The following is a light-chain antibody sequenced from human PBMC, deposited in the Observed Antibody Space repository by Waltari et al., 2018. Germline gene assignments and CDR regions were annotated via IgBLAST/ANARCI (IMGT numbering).Light chain of an antibody. CDR1: QSVSSSY. V-gene: IGKV3-20*01. CDR3: QQYGSAPYT. J-gene: IGKJ2*01. CDR2: GAS. Sequence: EIVLTPSPGTLSLSPGERATLSCRASQSVSSSYLAWYQQKPGQAPRLLIYGASSRAPGIPDRVSGSGSGTDFTRTISRLEPEDFAVYYCQQYGSAPYTFGQVTKLEIK.